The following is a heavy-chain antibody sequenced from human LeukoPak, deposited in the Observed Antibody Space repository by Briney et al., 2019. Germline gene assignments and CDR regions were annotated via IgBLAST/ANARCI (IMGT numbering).Heavy chain of an antibody. J-gene: IGHJ4*02. D-gene: IGHD3-3*01. CDR1: GFTFSSYW. CDR3: ARMEWLSWYYFDY. Sequence: GGSLRLSCAASGFTFSSYWMSWVRQAPGKGLEWVANIKQDGSEKYYVDSVKGRFTISRDNAKNSLYLQMNSLRAGDTAVYYCARMEWLSWYYFDYWGQGTLVTVSS. V-gene: IGHV3-7*01. CDR2: IKQDGSEK.